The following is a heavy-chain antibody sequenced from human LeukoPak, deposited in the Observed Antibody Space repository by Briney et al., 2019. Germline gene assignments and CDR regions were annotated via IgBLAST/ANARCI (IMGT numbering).Heavy chain of an antibody. CDR1: GFTFDDYA. Sequence: GGSLRLSCAASGFTFDDYAMHWVRQAPGKGLEWVSGISWNSGSIGYADSVKGRFTISRDNAKNSLYLQMNSLRAEDTALYYCARGLRILWFGELRDYWGQGTLVTVSS. CDR3: ARGLRILWFGELRDY. D-gene: IGHD3-10*01. CDR2: ISWNSGSI. J-gene: IGHJ4*02. V-gene: IGHV3-9*01.